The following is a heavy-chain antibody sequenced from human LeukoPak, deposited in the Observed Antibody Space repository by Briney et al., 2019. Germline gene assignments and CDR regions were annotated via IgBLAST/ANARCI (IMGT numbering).Heavy chain of an antibody. Sequence: KPSETQSLTCTVSGGSISSYYWSWIRQPVGKGLEWIGRIYTSGSTNYNASLKSRVSMSVDTSKNQFSLKLSSVTAADTAVFYCARENSGSYREFDYWGQGTLVTVSS. V-gene: IGHV4-4*07. CDR3: ARENSGSYREFDY. J-gene: IGHJ4*02. CDR1: GGSISSYY. D-gene: IGHD1-26*01. CDR2: IYTSGST.